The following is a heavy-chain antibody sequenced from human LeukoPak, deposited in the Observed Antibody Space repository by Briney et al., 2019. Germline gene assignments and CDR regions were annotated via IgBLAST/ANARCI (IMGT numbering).Heavy chain of an antibody. J-gene: IGHJ6*03. CDR2: ISSSGSTI. D-gene: IGHD3-22*01. Sequence: GGSLRLSCAASGFTFSSYEMNWVRQAPGKGLEWVSYISSSGSTIYYADSVKGRFTISRDNAKNSLYLQMNSLRAEDTAVYYCAREAYYYDSSGYQYYYYMDVWGKGTTVTVSS. CDR3: AREAYYYDSSGYQYYYYMDV. V-gene: IGHV3-48*03. CDR1: GFTFSSYE.